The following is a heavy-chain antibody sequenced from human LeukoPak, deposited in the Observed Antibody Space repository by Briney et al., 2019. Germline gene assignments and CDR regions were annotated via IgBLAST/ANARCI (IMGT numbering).Heavy chain of an antibody. Sequence: SETLSLTCAVYGGSFSGYYWSWIRQPPGKGLEWIGEINHSGSTNYNPSLKSRVTISVDTSKNQFSLKLSSVTAAETAVYYCARLRVGRDGYNYDAFDIWGQGTMVTVSS. V-gene: IGHV4-34*01. D-gene: IGHD5-24*01. J-gene: IGHJ3*02. CDR3: ARLRVGRDGYNYDAFDI. CDR2: INHSGST. CDR1: GGSFSGYY.